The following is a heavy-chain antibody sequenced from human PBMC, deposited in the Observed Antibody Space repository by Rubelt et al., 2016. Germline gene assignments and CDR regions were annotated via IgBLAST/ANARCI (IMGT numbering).Heavy chain of an antibody. V-gene: IGHV4-39*07. J-gene: IGHJ5*02. CDR2: VYYSGGT. D-gene: IGHD4-17*01. CDR1: SGSISSSSYY. CDR3: ARASAVTMNWFDP. Sequence: QLQMQESGPGLVKASETLSLTCTVSSGSISSSSYYWAWIRQPPGKGLEWIGSVYYSGGTYYIPSSRVVVTISVATSKNQFSLQLDAMTAADTAGYYCARASAVTMNWFDPWGQGTLVTVSS.